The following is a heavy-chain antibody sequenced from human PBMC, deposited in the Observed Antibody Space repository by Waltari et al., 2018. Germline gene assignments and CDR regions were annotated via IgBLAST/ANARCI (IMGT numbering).Heavy chain of an antibody. J-gene: IGHJ6*03. V-gene: IGHV3-53*04. Sequence: EVQLVESGGGLVQPGGSLRLSCAASGFTVSSNYMSWVRQAPGKGLEWVSVIYSGGSTYYADSVKGRFTISRHNSKNTLYLQMNSLRAEDTAVYYCAATVTSPPYYYYYYMDVWGKGTTVTISS. D-gene: IGHD4-17*01. CDR2: IYSGGST. CDR1: GFTVSSNY. CDR3: AATVTSPPYYYYYYMDV.